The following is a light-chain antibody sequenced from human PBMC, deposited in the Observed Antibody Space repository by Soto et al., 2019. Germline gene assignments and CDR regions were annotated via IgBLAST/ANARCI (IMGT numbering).Light chain of an antibody. V-gene: IGKV1-9*01. CDR2: AAT. CDR1: QDINSY. CDR3: QQLDLYPST. Sequence: IQLTQSPSSLSASVGDRVTITCRASQDINSYLAWYQQKPGKAPNLLIYAATSLQSGVPSRFSGSVSGTEFTLPISSLQPEDFATYYCQQLDLYPSTFGGGTKVEI. J-gene: IGKJ4*01.